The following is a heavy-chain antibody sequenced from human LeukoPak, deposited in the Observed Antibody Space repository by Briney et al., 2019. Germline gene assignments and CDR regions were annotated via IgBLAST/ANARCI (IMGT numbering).Heavy chain of an antibody. CDR2: NRYDGSNK. Sequence: GGSLRLSCAASAFTFSSYGMHWVRQAPGKGLEWVAFNRYDGSNKYYADSVKGRFTISRDNAKNSVYLQMSSLRAEDTAVYYCARDLSSMVRGVDGFDFWGQGTLVTVSS. D-gene: IGHD3-10*01. CDR1: AFTFSSYG. J-gene: IGHJ4*02. V-gene: IGHV3-30*02. CDR3: ARDLSSMVRGVDGFDF.